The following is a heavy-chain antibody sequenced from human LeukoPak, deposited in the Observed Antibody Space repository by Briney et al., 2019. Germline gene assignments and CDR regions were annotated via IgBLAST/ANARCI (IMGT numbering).Heavy chain of an antibody. J-gene: IGHJ6*02. Sequence: PGGSLRLSCAASGFTFSSYAMHWVRQAPGKGLEYVSAISSNGGSTYYANSVKGRFTISRDISKNTLYLQMGSLRAEDMAVYYCARMRVPAASYYYYGMDVWGQGTTVTVSS. CDR1: GFTFSSYA. D-gene: IGHD2-2*01. CDR3: ARMRVPAASYYYYGMDV. CDR2: ISSNGGST. V-gene: IGHV3-64*01.